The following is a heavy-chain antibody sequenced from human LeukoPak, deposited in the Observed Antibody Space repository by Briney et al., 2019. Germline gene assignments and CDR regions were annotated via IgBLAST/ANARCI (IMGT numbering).Heavy chain of an antibody. V-gene: IGHV4-4*07. J-gene: IGHJ4*02. CDR3: AGVPLNTMVRGVGEYYFDY. D-gene: IGHD3-10*01. Sequence: SETLSLTCTVSGGSISSYYWSWIRQPAGKGLEWIGRIYTSGSTNYNPFLKSRVTMSVDTSKNQFSLKLSSVTAADTAVYYCAGVPLNTMVRGVGEYYFDYWGQGTLVTVSS. CDR2: IYTSGST. CDR1: GGSISSYY.